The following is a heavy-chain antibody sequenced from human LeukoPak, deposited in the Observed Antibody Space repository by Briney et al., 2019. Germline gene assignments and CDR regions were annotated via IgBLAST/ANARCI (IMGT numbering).Heavy chain of an antibody. J-gene: IGHJ3*02. CDR2: ISAYNGNT. D-gene: IGHD4-17*01. CDR3: ASATTGDAFDI. CDR1: GYTFTSYG. Sequence: ASVTVSCKASGYTFTSYGISWVRQAPGQGLEWMGWISAYNGNTNYAQKLQGRVTMTTDTSTSTAYMELRSLRSGDTAVYYCASATTGDAFDIWGQGTMVTVSS. V-gene: IGHV1-18*01.